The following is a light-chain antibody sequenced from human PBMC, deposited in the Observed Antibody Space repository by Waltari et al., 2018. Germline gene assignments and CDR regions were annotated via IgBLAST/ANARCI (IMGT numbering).Light chain of an antibody. CDR1: QSISHW. V-gene: IGKV1-5*01. Sequence: DIQMTQSPSTLSAFVGDRVTITCRASQSISHWLAWYQQKPGKAPKLLIYDASTLEIGVPSRFSGSGSGTEFTLTISSLQPDDFATYYCQQYNSYWTFGQGTKVEIK. CDR3: QQYNSYWT. CDR2: DAS. J-gene: IGKJ1*01.